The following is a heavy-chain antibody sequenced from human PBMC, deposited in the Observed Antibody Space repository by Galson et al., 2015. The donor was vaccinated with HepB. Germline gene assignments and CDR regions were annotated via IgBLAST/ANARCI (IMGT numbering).Heavy chain of an antibody. Sequence: SETLSLTCAVSGGSIGGNVFWTWVRQSPGKGLEWIGEIFHGGTINYNPSLKSRVTISLDNSKNQFSLRLTSVTAADTAVYYCAGETSNWRNFDSWGQGTLVTVSS. CDR3: AGETSNWRNFDS. CDR1: GGSIGGNVF. J-gene: IGHJ4*02. D-gene: IGHD4-11*01. V-gene: IGHV4-4*02. CDR2: IFHGGTI.